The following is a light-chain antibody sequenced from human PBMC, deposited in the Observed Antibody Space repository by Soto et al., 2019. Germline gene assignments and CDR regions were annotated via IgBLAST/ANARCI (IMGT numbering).Light chain of an antibody. Sequence: VVMTQSPATLPVSPGERATLSCRASQSVYSNLAWYQQKPGQAPRLLISGASTRATGIPARFSGSGSGTEFTLTISSLQSEDFAVYFCQQYSERWTFGQGTKVEIK. CDR1: QSVYSN. CDR2: GAS. V-gene: IGKV3-15*01. CDR3: QQYSERWT. J-gene: IGKJ1*01.